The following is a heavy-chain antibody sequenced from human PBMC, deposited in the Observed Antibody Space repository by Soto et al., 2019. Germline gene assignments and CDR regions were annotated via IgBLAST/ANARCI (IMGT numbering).Heavy chain of an antibody. D-gene: IGHD4-17*01. CDR2: ISSSSSYI. J-gene: IGHJ4*02. Sequence: GGSLRLSCAASGFTFSSYSMNWVRQAPGKGLEWVSSISSSSSYIYYADSVKGRFTISRDNAKNSLYLQMNSLRAEDTAVYYCAGGYGDYADDDYWGQGTLVTVSS. CDR1: GFTFSSYS. V-gene: IGHV3-21*01. CDR3: AGGYGDYADDDY.